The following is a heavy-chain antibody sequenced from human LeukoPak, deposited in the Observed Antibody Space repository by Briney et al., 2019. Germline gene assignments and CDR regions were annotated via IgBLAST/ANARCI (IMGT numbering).Heavy chain of an antibody. CDR2: ISWNSGSI. D-gene: IGHD2-21*01. J-gene: IGHJ3*02. CDR1: GFTFDDYA. V-gene: IGHV3-9*01. Sequence: GRSLRLSCAASGFTFDDYAMHWVRQAPGKGLEWVSGISWNSGSIGYADSVKGRFTISRDNAKNSLYLQMNSLRPEDTALYYCAKDLQHSTQGASDAFDIWGQGTMVTVSS. CDR3: AKDLQHSTQGASDAFDI.